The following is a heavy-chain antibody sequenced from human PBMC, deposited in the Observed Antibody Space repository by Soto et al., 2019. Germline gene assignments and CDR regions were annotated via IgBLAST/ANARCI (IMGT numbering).Heavy chain of an antibody. V-gene: IGHV1-18*04. CDR2: ISAYNGNT. D-gene: IGHD6-13*01. CDR3: AREPRHQLVLSYGMDV. Sequence: GASVKVSCKASGYTFTSYGISWVRQAPGQGLEWMGWISAYNGNTNYAQKLQGRVTMTTDTSTSTAYMELRSLRSDDTAVYYCAREPRHQLVLSYGMDVWGQGTTVTVSS. J-gene: IGHJ6*02. CDR1: GYTFTSYG.